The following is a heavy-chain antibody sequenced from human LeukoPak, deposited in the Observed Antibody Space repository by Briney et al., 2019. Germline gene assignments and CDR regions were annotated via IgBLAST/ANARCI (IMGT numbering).Heavy chain of an antibody. J-gene: IGHJ6*02. Sequence: ASETLSLTCTVSGGSISSGGYYWSWIRQPAGKGLEWIGYIYYSGSTYYNPPLKSRVTISVDTSKNQFSLKLSSVTAADTAVYYCVRGPPAPYDFWSGYHIVWGQGTTVTVSS. CDR2: IYYSGST. V-gene: IGHV4-31*03. D-gene: IGHD3-3*01. CDR1: GGSISSGGYY. CDR3: VRGPPAPYDFWSGYHIV.